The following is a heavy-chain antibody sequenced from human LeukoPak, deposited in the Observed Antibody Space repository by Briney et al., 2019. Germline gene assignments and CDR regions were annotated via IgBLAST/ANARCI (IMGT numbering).Heavy chain of an antibody. Sequence: GGSLRLSCAASGFTFSSYSMNWVRQAPGKGLEWVSSISSSSYIYYADSVKGRFTISRDNAKNSLYLQMNSLRAEDTAVYYCARGYCSGGSCYFFDYWGQGTLVTVSS. CDR1: GFTFSSYS. V-gene: IGHV3-21*01. CDR3: ARGYCSGGSCYFFDY. J-gene: IGHJ4*02. CDR2: ISSSSYI. D-gene: IGHD2-15*01.